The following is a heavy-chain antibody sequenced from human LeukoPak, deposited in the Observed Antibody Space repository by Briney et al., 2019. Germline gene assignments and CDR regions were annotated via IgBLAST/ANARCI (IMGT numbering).Heavy chain of an antibody. CDR2: IYYSGST. V-gene: IGHV4-59*01. Sequence: SETLSLTCTVSGGSISSYYWGWIRQPPGKGLEWIGYIYYSGSTNYNPSLKSRVTISVDTSKNQFSLKLSSVTAADTAVYYCAREDGGNSGVDYWGQGTLVTVSS. CDR1: GGSISSYY. J-gene: IGHJ4*02. CDR3: AREDGGNSGVDY. D-gene: IGHD4-23*01.